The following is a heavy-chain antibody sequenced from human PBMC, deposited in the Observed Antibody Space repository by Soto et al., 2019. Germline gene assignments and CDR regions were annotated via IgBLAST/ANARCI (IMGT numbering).Heavy chain of an antibody. Sequence: QVQLQESGPGLVKPSETLSLTCTVSGGSISSYYWSWIRQPPGKGLEWIGYIHYSGRTNSNPSLKSRATISVDTSKNQFSMKLTTVIAADTAVYYCARVVPTPYYFDYWGQGTLVTVSS. CDR2: IHYSGRT. V-gene: IGHV4-59*12. D-gene: IGHD2-2*01. J-gene: IGHJ4*02. CDR1: GGSISSYY. CDR3: ARVVPTPYYFDY.